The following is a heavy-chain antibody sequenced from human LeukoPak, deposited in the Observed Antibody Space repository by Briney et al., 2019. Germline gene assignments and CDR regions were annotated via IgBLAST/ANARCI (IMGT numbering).Heavy chain of an antibody. CDR2: IYYSGST. CDR1: GGSISSSSYY. Sequence: PSETLSLTCTVSGGSISSSSYYWGWIRQPPGKGLEWIGSIYYSGSTYYNPSLKSRVTISVDTSRNQFSLKLSSVTAADTAVYYCARLPNGAFDIWGQGTMVTVSS. CDR3: ARLPNGAFDI. V-gene: IGHV4-39*01. D-gene: IGHD1-26*01. J-gene: IGHJ3*02.